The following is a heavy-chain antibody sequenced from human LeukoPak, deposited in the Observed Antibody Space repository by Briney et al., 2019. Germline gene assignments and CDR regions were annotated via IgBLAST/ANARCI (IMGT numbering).Heavy chain of an antibody. CDR3: AKDRGYITYYFDY. CDR2: ISYDGSNK. D-gene: IGHD3-10*01. Sequence: GRSLRLSCVASGFTFSTYGMHWVRQAPGKGLEWVSVISYDGSNKYYPDSVKGRFTISRDNSKNTLYLQMNSLRAEDSAVYYCAKDRGYITYYFDYWGQGTLVTVSS. CDR1: GFTFSTYG. J-gene: IGHJ4*02. V-gene: IGHV3-30*18.